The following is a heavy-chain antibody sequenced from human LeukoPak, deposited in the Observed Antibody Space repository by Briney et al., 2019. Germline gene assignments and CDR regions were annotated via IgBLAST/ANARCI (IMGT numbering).Heavy chain of an antibody. Sequence: ASVKVSCKASGYTFTGYYMHWVRQAPGKGLEWMGRVDPEDGETIYTEKFQGRVTITADTSTDTAYMELSSLRSEDTAVYYCATLGYSNYYYYYMDVWGKGTTVTVSS. V-gene: IGHV1-69-2*01. CDR2: VDPEDGET. J-gene: IGHJ6*03. D-gene: IGHD4-11*01. CDR1: GYTFTGYY. CDR3: ATLGYSNYYYYYMDV.